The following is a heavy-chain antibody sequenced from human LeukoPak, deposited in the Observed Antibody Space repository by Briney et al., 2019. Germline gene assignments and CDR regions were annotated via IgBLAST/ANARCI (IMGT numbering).Heavy chain of an antibody. D-gene: IGHD3-10*01. V-gene: IGHV4-34*01. CDR2: INHSGST. CDR1: GGSFSGYY. J-gene: IGHJ4*02. CDR3: ARDLNYGPGDY. Sequence: SETLSLTCAVYGGSFSGYYWSWIRQPPGKGLEWIGEINHSGSTNYNPSLKSRVTISVDTSKNQFSLKLSSVTAEDTAVYYCARDLNYGPGDYWGQGTLVTVSS.